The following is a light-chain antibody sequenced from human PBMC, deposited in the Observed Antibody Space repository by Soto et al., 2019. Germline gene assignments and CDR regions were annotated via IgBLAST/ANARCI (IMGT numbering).Light chain of an antibody. Sequence: QSALTQPPSASGSPGQSVTISCTGTSSDVGSYNYVSWYQQHPGKAPKLMIYEVSKRPSGVPDRFSGSKSGNTASLTVSGLRAEDEADYYCGSYAGSITVFGTGTKLTVL. V-gene: IGLV2-8*01. CDR1: SSDVGSYNY. CDR3: GSYAGSITV. CDR2: EVS. J-gene: IGLJ1*01.